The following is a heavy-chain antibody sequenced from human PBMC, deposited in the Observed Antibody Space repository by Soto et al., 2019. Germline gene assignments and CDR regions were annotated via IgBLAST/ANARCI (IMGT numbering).Heavy chain of an antibody. CDR3: AKGGPGRYSSGWYAHSWFDP. CDR2: ISYDGSNK. CDR1: GFTFSSYG. V-gene: IGHV3-30*18. Sequence: GGSLRLSCAASGFTFSSYGMHWVRQAPGKGLEWVAVISYDGSNKYYADSVKGRFTISRDNSKNTLYLQMNSLRAEDTAVYYCAKGGPGRYSSGWYAHSWFDPWGQGTLVTVSS. J-gene: IGHJ5*02. D-gene: IGHD6-13*01.